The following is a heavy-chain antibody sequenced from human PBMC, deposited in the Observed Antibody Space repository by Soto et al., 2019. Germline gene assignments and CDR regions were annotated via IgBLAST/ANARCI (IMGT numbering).Heavy chain of an antibody. CDR3: ARIPLDFWSGYHRYYYYYYMDV. Sequence: SETLSLTCTVSGGSISSYYWSWIRQPPGKGLEWIGYIYYSGSTNYNPSLKSRVTISVDTSKNQFSLKLSSVTAADTAVYYCARIPLDFWSGYHRYYYYYYMDVWGKGTTVTVSS. CDR1: GGSISSYY. J-gene: IGHJ6*03. D-gene: IGHD3-3*01. V-gene: IGHV4-59*08. CDR2: IYYSGST.